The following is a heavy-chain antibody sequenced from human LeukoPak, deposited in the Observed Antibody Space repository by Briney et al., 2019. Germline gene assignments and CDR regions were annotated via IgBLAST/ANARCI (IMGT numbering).Heavy chain of an antibody. CDR1: GFTLSSYA. V-gene: IGHV3-23*01. CDR2: IRDIGTS. D-gene: IGHD1-26*01. Sequence: PGGSLRLSCSASGFTLSSYAMSSVRPAPGKGLEWVSVIRDIGTSQYIDSVRGRFTISRDNSKNTMYLQMNSLRAEDTAVYYCAKSSDRGSSWSSYFDLWGRGTLVTVSP. J-gene: IGHJ2*01. CDR3: AKSSDRGSSWSSYFDL.